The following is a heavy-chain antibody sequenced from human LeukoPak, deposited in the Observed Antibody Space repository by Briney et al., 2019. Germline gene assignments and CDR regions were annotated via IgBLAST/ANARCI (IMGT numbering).Heavy chain of an antibody. CDR1: GYTFTGYY. Sequence: ASVKLSCKASGYTFTGYYMHWVRHAPGQGLDWMGWTYPNSGGTNYAQKFQGRVTVTRDTSISTAYMQLSRLRSHDTAVYYCATGRRYNYGFDYWGQGTLVTVSS. CDR3: ATGRRYNYGFDY. J-gene: IGHJ4*02. V-gene: IGHV1-2*02. D-gene: IGHD5-18*01. CDR2: TYPNSGGT.